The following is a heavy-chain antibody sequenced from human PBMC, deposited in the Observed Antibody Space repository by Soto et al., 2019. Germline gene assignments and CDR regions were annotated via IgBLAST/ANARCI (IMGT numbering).Heavy chain of an antibody. CDR2: ISSSSSTI. Sequence: PGGSLRLSCAASGFTFSSYSMNWVRQAPGKGLEWVSYISSSSSTIYYADSVKGRFTISRDNAKNSLYLQMNSLRDEDTAVYYCARRRVGYCTNGVCSHSYYFDYWGQGTLVTVSS. J-gene: IGHJ4*02. V-gene: IGHV3-48*02. D-gene: IGHD2-8*01. CDR3: ARRRVGYCTNGVCSHSYYFDY. CDR1: GFTFSSYS.